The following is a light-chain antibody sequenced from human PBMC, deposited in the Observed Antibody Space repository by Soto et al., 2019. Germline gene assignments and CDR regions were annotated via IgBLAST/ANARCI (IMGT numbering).Light chain of an antibody. CDR2: DAS. V-gene: IGKV1-33*01. J-gene: IGKJ2*01. CDR3: QQYNQPPDT. CDR1: QDIYKY. Sequence: DIQMTQSPYSLSAAVGARVTFTCQASQDIYKYLNWYHQKPGKAQKRLIYDASNLERGVTSRFSGSRSGTDFHRTVASLQPEDTATYYCQQYNQPPDTSGQETKLEIK.